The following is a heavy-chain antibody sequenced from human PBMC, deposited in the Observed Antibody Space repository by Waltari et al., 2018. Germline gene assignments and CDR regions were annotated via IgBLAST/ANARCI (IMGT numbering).Heavy chain of an antibody. CDR3: ARLESPDGWFDP. CDR2: IYYSGST. Sequence: QLQLQESGPGLVKPSETLSLTCTVSGGPISSSSYYWGWIRQSPGKGLEWIGSIYYSGSTYYNPSLKSRVTISVDTSKNQFSLKLSSVTAADTAVYYCARLESPDGWFDPWGQGTLVTVSS. CDR1: GGPISSSSYY. V-gene: IGHV4-39*01. J-gene: IGHJ5*02.